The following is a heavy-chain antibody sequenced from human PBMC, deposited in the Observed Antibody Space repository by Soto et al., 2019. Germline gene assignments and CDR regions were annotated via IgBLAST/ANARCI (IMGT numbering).Heavy chain of an antibody. CDR3: TRDRGRHYYYYMDV. J-gene: IGHJ6*03. Sequence: GGSLRLSCTASGFTFGDYAMSWFRQAPGKGLEWVGFIRSKAYGGTTEYAASVKGRFTISRDDSKSIAYLQMNSLKTEDTAVYYCTRDRGRHYYYYMDVWGKGATVTVSS. CDR2: IRSKAYGGTT. CDR1: GFTFGDYA. D-gene: IGHD2-15*01. V-gene: IGHV3-49*03.